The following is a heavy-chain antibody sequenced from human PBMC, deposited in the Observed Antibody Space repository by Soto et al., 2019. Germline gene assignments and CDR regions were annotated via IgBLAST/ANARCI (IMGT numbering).Heavy chain of an antibody. J-gene: IGHJ4*02. Sequence: QVQLVQSGAEVKKPGASVKVSCQTSGYNFSAYYFNWVRQAAGQGPEWMGWLNPRNGQTGYVQKFRGRVTMTRDTAIATVYLELSRLTSEDTAVYFCARETDTSMVDYWGQGTLVTVSS. V-gene: IGHV1-8*01. CDR1: GYNFSAYY. CDR2: LNPRNGQT. CDR3: ARETDTSMVDY. D-gene: IGHD5-18*01.